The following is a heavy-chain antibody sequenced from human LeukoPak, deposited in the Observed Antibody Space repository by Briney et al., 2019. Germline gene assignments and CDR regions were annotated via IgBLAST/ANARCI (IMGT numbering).Heavy chain of an antibody. Sequence: GGSLRLSCAASGFTFSVSVMHWVRQAAGKGLEWVGRIRSKRNNYATAYAASVKGRFTISRDDSMNTVYLHMDSLKTEDTVLYYCSRLEDSSPIEVALDIWGQGTVVTVSS. CDR2: IRSKRNNYAT. D-gene: IGHD6-13*01. CDR3: SRLEDSSPIEVALDI. V-gene: IGHV3-73*01. CDR1: GFTFSVSV. J-gene: IGHJ3*02.